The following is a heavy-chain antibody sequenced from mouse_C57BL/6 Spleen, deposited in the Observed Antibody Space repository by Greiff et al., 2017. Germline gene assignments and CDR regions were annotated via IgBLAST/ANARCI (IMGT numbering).Heavy chain of an antibody. CDR1: GYTFSSYW. Sequence: QVQLQQPGAELVKPGASVTLSCKASGYTFSSYWMHWVKQWPGHGLEWIGMIHPNSGSTNYNGKVKSKATLTVDRSTSTAYIQLSSLTSEDATVYYCAREGFAYWGQGTLVTVSA. V-gene: IGHV1-64*01. CDR2: IHPNSGST. CDR3: AREGFAY. J-gene: IGHJ3*01.